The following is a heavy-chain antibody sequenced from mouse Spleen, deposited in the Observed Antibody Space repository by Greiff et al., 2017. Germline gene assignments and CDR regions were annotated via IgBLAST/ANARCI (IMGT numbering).Heavy chain of an antibody. Sequence: EVKLMESGGGLVKPGGSLKLSCAASGFTFSSYTMSWVRQTPAKRLEWVATISSGGGNTYYPDSVKGRFTISRDNARNTLYLQMSSLRSEDTAMYYCARRGTANWYFDVWGAGTTVTVSS. J-gene: IGHJ1*01. CDR2: ISSGGGNT. V-gene: IGHV5-9*04. CDR3: ARRGTANWYFDV. CDR1: GFTFSSYT. D-gene: IGHD4-1*01.